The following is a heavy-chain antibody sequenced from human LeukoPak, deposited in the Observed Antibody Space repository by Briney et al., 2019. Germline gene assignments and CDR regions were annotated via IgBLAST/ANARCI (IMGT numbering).Heavy chain of an antibody. CDR1: DGSISSYY. V-gene: IGHV4-59*01. CDR2: IYYSEST. CDR3: ARDLSSAYYYYYMDV. J-gene: IGHJ6*03. D-gene: IGHD6-6*01. Sequence: PSETLSLTCTVSDGSISSYYWSWIRQPPGKGLEWIGDIYYSESTNYNPSHKSRVTISVDTSKNQFSLNLTSVAAADTAVYYCARDLSSAYYYYYMDVWGKGTTVTVSS.